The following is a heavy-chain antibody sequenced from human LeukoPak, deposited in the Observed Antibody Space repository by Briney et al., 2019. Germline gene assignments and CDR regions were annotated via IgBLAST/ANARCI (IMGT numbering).Heavy chain of an antibody. CDR1: GGSFSGYY. Sequence: SETLSLTCAVYGGSFSGYYWSWIRQPPGKGLEWIGEINHSGSTNYNPSLKSRVTISVDTSKNQFSLKLSSVTAADTAVYYCARGLGIVVVVAASRFDYWGQGTLVTVSS. J-gene: IGHJ4*02. CDR3: ARGLGIVVVVAASRFDY. D-gene: IGHD2-15*01. V-gene: IGHV4-34*01. CDR2: INHSGST.